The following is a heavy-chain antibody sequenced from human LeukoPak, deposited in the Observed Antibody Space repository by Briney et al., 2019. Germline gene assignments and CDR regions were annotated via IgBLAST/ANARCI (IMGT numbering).Heavy chain of an antibody. J-gene: IGHJ6*03. Sequence: ASVKVSCKASGYTFTSYGISWVRQAPGQELEWMGWISAYNGNTNYAQKLQGRVTMTTDTSTSTAYMELRSLRSDDTVVYYCARVEDYVAYYYYYMDVWGKGTTVTVSS. V-gene: IGHV1-18*01. CDR3: ARVEDYVAYYYYYMDV. D-gene: IGHD4-17*01. CDR1: GYTFTSYG. CDR2: ISAYNGNT.